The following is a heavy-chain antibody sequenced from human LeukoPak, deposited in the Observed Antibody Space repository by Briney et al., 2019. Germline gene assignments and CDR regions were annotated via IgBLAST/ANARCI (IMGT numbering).Heavy chain of an antibody. V-gene: IGHV1-69*13. D-gene: IGHD3-22*01. CDR1: GGTFSSYA. Sequence: VKVSCKASGGTFSSYAISWVRQAPGQGLEWMGGIIPIFGTANYAQKFQGRVTITADESTSTAYMELSSLRSEDTAVYYCARGLRENYYDSSGYYDSWGQGTLVTVSS. CDR3: ARGLRENYYDSSGYYDS. J-gene: IGHJ5*01. CDR2: IIPIFGTA.